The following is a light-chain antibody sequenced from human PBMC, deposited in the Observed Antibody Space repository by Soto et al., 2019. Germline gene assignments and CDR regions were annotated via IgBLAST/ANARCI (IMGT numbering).Light chain of an antibody. CDR3: QQYHAWPPGT. Sequence: EVVLTQSPGTLSLSPGERATLSCRASQSVSSNLAWYQQKPGQAPRLLIYGASTRAAGVPARFSGGGSGTEFTLTIDSLRSEDFAVYFCQQYHAWPPGTFGGGTMVDI. J-gene: IGKJ4*01. CDR1: QSVSSN. V-gene: IGKV3-15*01. CDR2: GAS.